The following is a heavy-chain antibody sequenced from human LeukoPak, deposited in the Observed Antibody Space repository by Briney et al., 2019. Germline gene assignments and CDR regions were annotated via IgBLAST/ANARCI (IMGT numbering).Heavy chain of an antibody. V-gene: IGHV3-30-3*01. CDR3: ARERQDTIVHSGAFDI. D-gene: IGHD3-10*01. J-gene: IGHJ3*02. CDR1: GFTFSTYF. CDR2: IASDGSHT. Sequence: PGGSLRLSCAASGFTFSTYFMHWVRQAPGKGLEWVAVIASDGSHTFYVESVKGRFTISRDNSKNTLYLQMNSLRAEDTAVYFCARERQDTIVHSGAFDIRGQGTIVTVSS.